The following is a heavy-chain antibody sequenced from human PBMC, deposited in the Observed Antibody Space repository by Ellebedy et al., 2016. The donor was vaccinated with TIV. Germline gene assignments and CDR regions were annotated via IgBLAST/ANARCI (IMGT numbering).Heavy chain of an antibody. CDR1: GYTFTSYY. V-gene: IGHV1-46*01. CDR3: ARVSSLISRWYSSSWLDY. CDR2: INPSGGST. Sequence: AASVKVSCKASGYTFTSYYMHWVRQAPGQGLEWMGIINPSGGSTSYAQKFQGRVTMTRDTSTSTVYMELSSLRSEDTAVYYCARVSSLISRWYSSSWLDYWGQGTLVTVSS. D-gene: IGHD6-13*01. J-gene: IGHJ4*02.